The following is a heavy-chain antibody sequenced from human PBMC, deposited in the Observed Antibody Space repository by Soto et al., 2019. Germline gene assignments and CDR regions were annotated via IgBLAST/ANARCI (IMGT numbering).Heavy chain of an antibody. CDR2: IIPIFGTA. Sequence: GASVKVSCKASGGTFSSYAISWVRQAPGQGLEWMGGIIPIFGTANYAQKFQGRVTITADKSTSTAYMELSSLRSEDTAVYYCARGTGYCSSTSCYTVYYYYGMDVWGQGTTVTVSS. J-gene: IGHJ6*02. V-gene: IGHV1-69*06. CDR3: ARGTGYCSSTSCYTVYYYYGMDV. CDR1: GGTFSSYA. D-gene: IGHD2-2*02.